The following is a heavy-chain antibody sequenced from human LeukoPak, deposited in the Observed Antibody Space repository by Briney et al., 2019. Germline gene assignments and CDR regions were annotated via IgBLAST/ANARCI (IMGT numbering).Heavy chain of an antibody. J-gene: IGHJ4*02. CDR1: GGSISSSSYY. D-gene: IGHD5-18*01. Sequence: SETLSLTCTVSGGSISSSSYYWGWIRQPPGKGLEWIGSIYYSGSTYYNPSLKSRVTISVDTSKNQFSLKLSSVTAADTAVYYCARSNSRSFDYWGQGTLVTVSS. CDR2: IYYSGST. V-gene: IGHV4-39*07. CDR3: ARSNSRSFDY.